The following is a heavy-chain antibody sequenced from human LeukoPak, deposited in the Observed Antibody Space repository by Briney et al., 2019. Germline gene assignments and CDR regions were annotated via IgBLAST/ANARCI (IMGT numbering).Heavy chain of an antibody. CDR1: GFTFSTFW. D-gene: IGHD1-7*01. V-gene: IGHV3-7*05. CDR3: ARTGTSHY. J-gene: IGHJ4*02. CDR2: IKEDGSQK. Sequence: PGGSLRLSCAASGFTFSTFWMSWVRQAPGKGLEWVANIKEDGSQKYYVDSVKGRFTISRDNANNALFLQMNSLRVDDTAVYYCARTGTSHYWGQGTLVTVSS.